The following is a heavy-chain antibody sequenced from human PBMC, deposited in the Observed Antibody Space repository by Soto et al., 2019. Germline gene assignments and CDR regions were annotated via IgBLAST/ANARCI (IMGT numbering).Heavy chain of an antibody. J-gene: IGHJ4*02. D-gene: IGHD3-10*01. V-gene: IGHV1-18*01. CDR3: ARGGGYYGSGTYPFDY. Sequence: ASVKVSCKTSGYTFSNYGIAWVRQAPGQGLEWMGWISVYSYNTNYAQKLQGRVTMTRDISTSTAYMELRSLISDDTAVYYCARGGGYYGSGTYPFDYWGRG. CDR1: GYTFSNYG. CDR2: ISVYSYNT.